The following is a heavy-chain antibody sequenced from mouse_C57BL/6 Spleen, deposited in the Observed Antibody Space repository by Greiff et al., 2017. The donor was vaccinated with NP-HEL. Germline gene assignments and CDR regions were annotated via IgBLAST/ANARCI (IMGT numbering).Heavy chain of an antibody. CDR1: GYAFSSSW. V-gene: IGHV1-82*01. D-gene: IGHD1-1*01. J-gene: IGHJ3*01. Sequence: VQLHQSGPELVKPGASVKISCKASGYAFSSSWMNWVKQRPGKGLEWIGRIYPGDGDTNYNGKFKGKATLTADKSSSTAYMQLSSLTSEDSAVYFCASFLYGEAWFAYWGQGTLVTVSA. CDR2: IYPGDGDT. CDR3: ASFLYGEAWFAY.